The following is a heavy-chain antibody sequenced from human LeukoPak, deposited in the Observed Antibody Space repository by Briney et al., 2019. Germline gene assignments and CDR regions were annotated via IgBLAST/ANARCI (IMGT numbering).Heavy chain of an antibody. CDR3: AREGYYGSGSPPSLYFDY. CDR2: TSSDLNVK. CDR1: GFTFRNYV. J-gene: IGHJ4*02. Sequence: GVSLRLSCAASGFTFRNYVIHRVRQAPGKGLEWVAVTSSDLNVKLYADSVKGRFTISRDNSRSTLYLQMNSLRPEDTAIYYCAREGYYGSGSPPSLYFDYWGQGTLVTVSS. V-gene: IGHV3-30-3*01. D-gene: IGHD3-10*01.